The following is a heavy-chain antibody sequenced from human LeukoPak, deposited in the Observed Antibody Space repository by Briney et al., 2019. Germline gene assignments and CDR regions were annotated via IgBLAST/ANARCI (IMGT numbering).Heavy chain of an antibody. J-gene: IGHJ4*02. V-gene: IGHV3-23*01. CDR3: ANKGENCGADCYYFGY. D-gene: IGHD2-21*02. Sequence: GGSLRLSCAASGFAFSNYAMSWVRQAPGKGLEWVSGITGSGDYAYYADSVKGQFTISRDNSKNTLYLQMNSLRAEDTAVYYCANKGENCGADCYYFGYWGQGTLVTVSS. CDR2: ITGSGDYA. CDR1: GFAFSNYA.